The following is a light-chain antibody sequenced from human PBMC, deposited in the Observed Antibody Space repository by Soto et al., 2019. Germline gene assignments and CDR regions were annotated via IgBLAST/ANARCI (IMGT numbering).Light chain of an antibody. CDR2: EVS. J-gene: IGLJ1*01. Sequence: QSVLTQPASVSGSPGQSITISCTGTSSDVGSYNLVSWYQQHPGKAPKVIIYEVSERPSGVPDRFSGSKSSNTASLTVSGLQAEDEADYYCSSYAGSNNFVFGTGTKVTLL. V-gene: IGLV2-8*01. CDR1: SSDVGSYNL. CDR3: SSYAGSNNFV.